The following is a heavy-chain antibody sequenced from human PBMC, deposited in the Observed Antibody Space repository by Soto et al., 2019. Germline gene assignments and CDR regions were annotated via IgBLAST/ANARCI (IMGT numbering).Heavy chain of an antibody. CDR2: INAGNGNT. Sequence: ASVKVSCKASGYTFTSYAMHWVRQAPGQRLEWMGWINAGNGNTKYSQKFQGRVTITRDTSASTAYMELSSLRSEDTAVYYCARGSSSWYSIEYFQHWGQGTLVNVSS. D-gene: IGHD6-13*01. CDR1: GYTFTSYA. V-gene: IGHV1-3*01. J-gene: IGHJ1*01. CDR3: ARGSSSWYSIEYFQH.